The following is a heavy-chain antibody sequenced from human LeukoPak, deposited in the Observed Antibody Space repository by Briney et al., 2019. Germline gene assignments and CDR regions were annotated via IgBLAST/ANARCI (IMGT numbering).Heavy chain of an antibody. Sequence: GGFLRLSCEASGSTFSSYDMNWVRQAPGKGLEWLDRIRTKSAGGAAASAAPVKGRFTISRDDSKNTLNLQMDSLESGDTAVYYCTAGYNRGDYWGQGTLVTVSS. CDR1: GSTFSSYD. CDR3: TAGYNRGDY. V-gene: IGHV3-15*01. D-gene: IGHD1-14*01. CDR2: IRTKSAGGAA. J-gene: IGHJ4*02.